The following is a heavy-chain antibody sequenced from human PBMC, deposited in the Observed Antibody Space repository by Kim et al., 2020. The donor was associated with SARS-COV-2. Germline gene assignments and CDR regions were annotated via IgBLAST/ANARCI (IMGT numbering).Heavy chain of an antibody. J-gene: IGHJ4*02. CDR3: ARDLDY. Sequence: YDSGSTNYNPALKSRVTISVDTSKNQFSLKLSSVTAADTAVYYCARDLDYWGQGTLVTVSS. V-gene: IGHV4-59*01. CDR2: YDSGST.